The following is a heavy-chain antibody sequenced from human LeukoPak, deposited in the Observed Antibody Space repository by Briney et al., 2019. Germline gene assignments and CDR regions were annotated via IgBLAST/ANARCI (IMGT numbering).Heavy chain of an antibody. CDR2: ITSSSSTI. V-gene: IGHV3-48*02. CDR3: AKSGSYRFDY. CDR1: GITFSGYS. Sequence: GGSLRLSCAASGITFSGYSMNWVRQAPGKGLEWVSYITSSSSTIYYADSVKGRFTISRDNVKNSLYLQMSSLRDEDTAVYYCAKSGSYRFDYWGQGTLVTVSS. J-gene: IGHJ4*02. D-gene: IGHD1-26*01.